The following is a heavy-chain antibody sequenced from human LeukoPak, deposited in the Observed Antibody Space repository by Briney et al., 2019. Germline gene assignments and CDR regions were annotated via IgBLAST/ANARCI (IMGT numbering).Heavy chain of an antibody. Sequence: PSETLSLTCTVSGGSISSYYWSWIRQPAGKGLEWIGRIYTSGSTNYNPSLKSRVTMSVDTSENQFSLKLSSVTAADTAVYYCARDMRYCSGGSCYPETDYYYYGMDVWGQGTTVTVSS. CDR2: IYTSGST. V-gene: IGHV4-4*07. CDR3: ARDMRYCSGGSCYPETDYYYYGMDV. D-gene: IGHD2-15*01. J-gene: IGHJ6*02. CDR1: GGSISSYY.